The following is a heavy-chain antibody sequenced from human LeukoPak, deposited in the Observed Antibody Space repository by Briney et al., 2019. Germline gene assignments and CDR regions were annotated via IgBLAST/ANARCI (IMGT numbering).Heavy chain of an antibody. CDR1: GFTFSNAR. CDR2: IKTKTDDCAT. CDR3: TTYVGATAY. D-gene: IGHD1-26*01. Sequence: IPGGSLRLSCAASGFTFSNARMNWVRQAPGKGLEWVGRIKTKTDDCATDYSAPVKARFTISRDDSKTTLYLQMNGLKTEDTAIYYCTTYVGATAYWGQGTLVTVSS. J-gene: IGHJ4*02. V-gene: IGHV3-15*01.